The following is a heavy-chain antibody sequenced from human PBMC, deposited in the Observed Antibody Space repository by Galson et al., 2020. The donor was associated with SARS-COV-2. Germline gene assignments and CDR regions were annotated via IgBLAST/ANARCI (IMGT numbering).Heavy chain of an antibody. V-gene: IGHV4-31*11. D-gene: IGHD3-22*01. J-gene: IGHJ4*02. CDR1: GASINSGGYY. Sequence: SETLSLTCAVSGASINSGGYYWSWIRQHQAKGLEWIGYIYYSDTTYYSPSLKSRVTISADTFKNQFSLKLSSVTAADTAVYYCATIYSSGHYYGLVDWGQGTLVTVSS. CDR3: ATIYSSGHYYGLVD. CDR2: IYYSDTT.